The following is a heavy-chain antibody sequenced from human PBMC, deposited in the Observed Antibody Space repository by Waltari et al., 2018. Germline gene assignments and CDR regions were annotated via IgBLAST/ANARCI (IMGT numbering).Heavy chain of an antibody. V-gene: IGHV4-59*11. J-gene: IGHJ4*02. CDR2: IYYSGST. D-gene: IGHD6-19*01. CDR1: GGSISSHY. Sequence: QVQLQESGPGLVKPSETLSLTCTVSGGSISSHYWSWIRQPPGKGLEWIGYIYYSGSTNYNPSLKSRVTISVDTSKNQFSLKLSSATAADTAVYYCARRVYSSGWLDYWGQGTLVTVSS. CDR3: ARRVYSSGWLDY.